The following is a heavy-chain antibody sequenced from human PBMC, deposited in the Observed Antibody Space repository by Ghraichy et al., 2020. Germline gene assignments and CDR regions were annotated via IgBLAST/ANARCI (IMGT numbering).Heavy chain of an antibody. CDR3: ASSYYDFWSGYKPTPHDAFDI. V-gene: IGHV5-51*01. J-gene: IGHJ3*02. Sequence: GDSLNISCKGSGYSFTSYWIGWVRQMPGKGLEWMGIIYPGDSDTRYSPSFQGQVTISADKSISTAYLQWSSLKASDTAMYYCASSYYDFWSGYKPTPHDAFDIWGQGTMVTVSS. CDR1: GYSFTSYW. D-gene: IGHD3-3*01. CDR2: IYPGDSDT.